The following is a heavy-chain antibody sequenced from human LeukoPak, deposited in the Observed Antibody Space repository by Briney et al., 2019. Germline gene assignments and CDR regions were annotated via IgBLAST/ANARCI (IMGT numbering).Heavy chain of an antibody. Sequence: ASETLSLTCTVSGGSISSGSYYWSWIRQPAGKGLEWIGRIYISGSTNYNPSLKSRVTISVDTSKNQFSLKLSSVTAADTAVYYCARSYYYDSSGYLSYFDYWGQGTLVTVSS. CDR3: ARSYYYDSSGYLSYFDY. J-gene: IGHJ4*02. CDR2: IYISGST. V-gene: IGHV4-61*02. CDR1: GGSISSGSYY. D-gene: IGHD3-22*01.